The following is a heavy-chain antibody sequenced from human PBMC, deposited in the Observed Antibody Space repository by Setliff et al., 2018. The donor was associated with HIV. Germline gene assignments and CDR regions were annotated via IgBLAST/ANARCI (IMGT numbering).Heavy chain of an antibody. V-gene: IGHV7-4-1*02. CDR2: INTQTGSP. CDR3: ARALYGEYGGDLNWLDP. J-gene: IGHJ5*02. D-gene: IGHD4-17*01. Sequence: ASVKVSCKASGYSFINYAMNWVRQAPGQGLEWMGWINTQTGSPTYAQAFTGRFVFSVDTSVTTAYLQISGLKADDTAVYYCARALYGEYGGDLNWLDPWGQGTLVTV. CDR1: GYSFINYA.